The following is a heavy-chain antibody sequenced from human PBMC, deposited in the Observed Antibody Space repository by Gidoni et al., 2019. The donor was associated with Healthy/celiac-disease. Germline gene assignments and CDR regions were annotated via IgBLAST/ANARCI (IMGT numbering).Heavy chain of an antibody. D-gene: IGHD3-3*01. CDR1: AFTFSTYS. Sequence: EVQLVESGGGLVTPGGSLRLPCAASAFTFSTYSMNWVRQAPGKGLEWVSSISSSSNYIYYADSVKGRFTISRDNAKNSLYLQMNSLRAEDTAVYYCARVPDFWSGFLIWGQGTMVTVSS. CDR3: ARVPDFWSGFLI. J-gene: IGHJ3*02. V-gene: IGHV3-21*01. CDR2: ISSSSNYI.